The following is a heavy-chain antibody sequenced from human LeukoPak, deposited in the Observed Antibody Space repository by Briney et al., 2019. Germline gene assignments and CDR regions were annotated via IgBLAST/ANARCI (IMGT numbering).Heavy chain of an antibody. CDR3: ARAHYDSSGYRRFDY. CDR1: GGTFISYA. V-gene: IGHV1-69*06. J-gene: IGHJ4*02. CDR2: IIPIFGTA. Sequence: ASVKVSCKASGGTFISYAISWVRQAPGQGLEWMGGIIPIFGTANYAQKFQGRVTITADKSTSTAYMELSSLRSEDTAVYYCARAHYDSSGYRRFDYWGQGTLVTVSS. D-gene: IGHD3-22*01.